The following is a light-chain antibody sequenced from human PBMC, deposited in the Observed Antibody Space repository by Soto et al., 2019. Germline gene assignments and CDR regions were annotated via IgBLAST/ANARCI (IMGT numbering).Light chain of an antibody. CDR2: NDY. J-gene: IGLJ3*02. CDR1: SSNIEDNS. Sequence: QSVLTQSPSASGTPGQRVTISCSGGSSNIEDNSVSWYQRLPGAAPKLVIYNDYERPSGVPDRFSGSKSGTSASLAISGLQSEDDGDYFCTAWDDNVNGWLFGGGTKLTVL. V-gene: IGLV1-44*01. CDR3: TAWDDNVNGWL.